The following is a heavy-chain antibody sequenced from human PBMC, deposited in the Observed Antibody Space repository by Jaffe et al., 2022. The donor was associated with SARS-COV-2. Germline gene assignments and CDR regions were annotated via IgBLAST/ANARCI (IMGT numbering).Heavy chain of an antibody. CDR3: AANPVSDYYDFWSGSSVGWFDP. CDR1: GGSISSGSYY. CDR2: IYTSGST. J-gene: IGHJ5*02. V-gene: IGHV4-61*02. D-gene: IGHD3-3*01. Sequence: QVQLQESGPGLVKPSQTLSLTCTVSGGSISSGSYYWSWIRQPAGKGLEWIGRIYTSGSTNYNPSLKSRVTISVDTSKNQFSLKLSSVTAADTAVYYCAANPVSDYYDFWSGSSVGWFDPWGQGTLVTVSS.